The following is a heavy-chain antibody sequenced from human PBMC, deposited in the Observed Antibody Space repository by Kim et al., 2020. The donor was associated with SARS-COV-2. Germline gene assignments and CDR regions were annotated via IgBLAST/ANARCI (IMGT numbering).Heavy chain of an antibody. Sequence: GGSLRLSCAASGFTFSSYSMNWVRQAPGKGLEWVSYISSSSSTIYYADSVKGRLTISRDNAKNSLYLQMNSLRDEDTAVYYFARDRSGSYAFYYYGMDVWGQGTTVTVSS. D-gene: IGHD1-26*01. CDR1: GFTFSSYS. CDR3: ARDRSGSYAFYYYGMDV. CDR2: ISSSSSTI. V-gene: IGHV3-48*02. J-gene: IGHJ6*02.